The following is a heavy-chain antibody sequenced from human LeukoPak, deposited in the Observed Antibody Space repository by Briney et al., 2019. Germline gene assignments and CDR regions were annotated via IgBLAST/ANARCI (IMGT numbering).Heavy chain of an antibody. V-gene: IGHV3-15*01. CDR3: LGSFLGY. J-gene: IGHJ4*02. CDR2: IKSKTDGGTT. D-gene: IGHD1-26*01. CDR1: GLTFTNAW. Sequence: GGSLRLSCAVSGLTFTNAWTSWVRQAPGKGLEWVGRIKSKTDGGTTDYAAPVKGRFTISRDDSKNTLYLQMNSLKTEDTAMYYCLGSFLGYWGQGTLVTVSS.